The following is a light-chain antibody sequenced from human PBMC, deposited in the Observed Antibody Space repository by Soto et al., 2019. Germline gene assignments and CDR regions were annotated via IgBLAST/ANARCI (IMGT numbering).Light chain of an antibody. V-gene: IGKV3-20*01. CDR1: ERVSSNS. CDR2: GVY. CDR3: QQYDNSVWT. J-gene: IGKJ1*01. Sequence: EIVLTQSPGNLSLSPGERATLSCRASERVSSNSLAWYQQKPGQAPRLLMYGVYSRATAIPDRFSGSGSGTDFTLTINRLEPEDVAVYFCQQYDNSVWTFGQGNKGEIK.